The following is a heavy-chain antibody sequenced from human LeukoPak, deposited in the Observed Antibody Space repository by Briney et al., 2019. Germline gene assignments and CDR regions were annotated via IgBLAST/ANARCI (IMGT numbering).Heavy chain of an antibody. CDR3: AKSLTSSGWSYYYYGMDV. CDR2: ISGSGGST. V-gene: IGHV3-23*01. Sequence: PGGSLRLSCAASGFTFSSYAMSWVRQAPGKGLEWVSAISGSGGSTYYADSVKGRFTISRDNSKNTLYLQMNSLRAEDTAVYYCAKSLTSSGWSYYYYGMDVWGQGTTVTVSS. CDR1: GFTFSSYA. D-gene: IGHD6-19*01. J-gene: IGHJ6*02.